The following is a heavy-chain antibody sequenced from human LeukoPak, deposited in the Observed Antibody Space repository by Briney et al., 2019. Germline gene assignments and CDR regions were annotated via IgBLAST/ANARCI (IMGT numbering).Heavy chain of an antibody. D-gene: IGHD4-23*01. V-gene: IGHV3-30-3*01. CDR2: ISYDGSNK. J-gene: IGHJ4*02. CDR1: GFTFSSYA. Sequence: PGGSLRLSCAASGFTFSSYAMHWVRQAPGKGLEWVAVISYDGSNKYYADSVKGRFTISRDNSKNTLYLQMNSLRAEDTAVYYCARDLGNSTVIFDYWGQGTLVTVSS. CDR3: ARDLGNSTVIFDY.